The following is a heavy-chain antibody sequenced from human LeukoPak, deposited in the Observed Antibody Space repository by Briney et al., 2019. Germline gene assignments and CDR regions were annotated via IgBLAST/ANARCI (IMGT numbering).Heavy chain of an antibody. CDR2: IIPIFGIA. D-gene: IGHD3-3*01. J-gene: IGHJ5*02. CDR3: ARDRLDLSFGVIKGWFDP. CDR1: GGTFSSYA. Sequence: SVKVSCKASGGTFSSYAISWVRQAPGQGLEWMGRIIPIFGIANYAQKFQGRVTITADKSTSTAYMELSSLRSEDKAVYYCARDRLDLSFGVIKGWFDPWGQGTLVTVSS. V-gene: IGHV1-69*04.